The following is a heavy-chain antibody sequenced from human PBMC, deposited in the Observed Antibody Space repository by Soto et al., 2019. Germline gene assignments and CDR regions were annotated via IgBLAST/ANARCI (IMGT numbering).Heavy chain of an antibody. CDR3: AKVAGYCSSNTCSRDYYHSYGMAV. J-gene: IGHJ6*02. D-gene: IGHD2-2*01. V-gene: IGHV3-30*18. CDR1: GFTFSTYG. CDR2: ISYDGGNK. Sequence: QVQLVESGGGVVQPGRSLRLSCVASGFTFSTYGMHWVRQAPGKGLEWVAVISYDGGNKFYEDSVKGRFTISRDNPKNTLYLQMNSLRTEDTAVYYCAKVAGYCSSNTCSRDYYHSYGMAVWGQGTTVTVS.